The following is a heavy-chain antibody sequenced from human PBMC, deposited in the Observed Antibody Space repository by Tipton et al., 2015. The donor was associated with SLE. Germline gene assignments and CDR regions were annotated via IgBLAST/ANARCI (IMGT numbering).Heavy chain of an antibody. CDR1: GGSISSKSYY. CDR3: ASWAWGGYFDY. V-gene: IGHV4-61*01. Sequence: TLSLTCTVSGGSISSKSYYWSWIRQPPGNGLEWIGYVYYSGSTNYNPSLKSRVTISVDTSKNQFSLKLSSVTAADTAVYHCASWAWGGYFDYWGQGTLVTVFS. J-gene: IGHJ4*02. CDR2: VYYSGST. D-gene: IGHD3-16*01.